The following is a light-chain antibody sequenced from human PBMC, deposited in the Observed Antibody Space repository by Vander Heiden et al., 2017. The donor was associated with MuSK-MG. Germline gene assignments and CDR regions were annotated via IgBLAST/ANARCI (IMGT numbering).Light chain of an antibody. Sequence: QSALTPPASVSGSPGPSITISCTGTSSDVGGYNYVSWYQQHPGKAPKLMMYDVSNRPSGVSNRFAGSKSGNTASTTISGLQAEDDADYYCSSYTSSSTLVFGGGTKLTVL. CDR1: SSDVGGYNY. CDR2: DVS. V-gene: IGLV2-14*03. J-gene: IGLJ2*01. CDR3: SSYTSSSTLV.